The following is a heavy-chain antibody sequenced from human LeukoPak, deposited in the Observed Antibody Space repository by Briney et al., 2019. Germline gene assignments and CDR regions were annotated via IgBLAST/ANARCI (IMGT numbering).Heavy chain of an antibody. Sequence: SETLSLTCTVSGGSISSYYWSWIRQPPGKGLEWIGYIYYSGSTNYNPSLKSRVTISVDTSKNQFSLKLSSVTAADTAVYYCARTIVVVITSHDAFDIWGQGTMVTVSS. CDR3: ARTIVVVITSHDAFDI. V-gene: IGHV4-59*08. J-gene: IGHJ3*02. CDR2: IYYSGST. CDR1: GGSISSYY. D-gene: IGHD3-22*01.